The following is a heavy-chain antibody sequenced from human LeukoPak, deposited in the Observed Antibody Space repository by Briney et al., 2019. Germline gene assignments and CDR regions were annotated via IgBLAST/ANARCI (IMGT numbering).Heavy chain of an antibody. Sequence: HPGGSLRLSCAASGFTFSSYGMHWVRQAPGKGLEWVAVIWYDGSNKYYADSVKGRFTISRDNSKNTLYLQMNSLRAEDTAVYYCARDPQLLWFGESYSPHYYYYYGMDVWGQGTTVTVSS. CDR1: GFTFSSYG. D-gene: IGHD3-10*01. CDR3: ARDPQLLWFGESYSPHYYYYYGMDV. J-gene: IGHJ6*02. V-gene: IGHV3-33*01. CDR2: IWYDGSNK.